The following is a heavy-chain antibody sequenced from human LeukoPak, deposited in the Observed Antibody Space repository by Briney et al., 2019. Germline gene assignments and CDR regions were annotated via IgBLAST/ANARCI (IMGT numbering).Heavy chain of an antibody. Sequence: GGSLRLSCAASGFTFSHHYMSWIRQAPGKGLEWVSHISSGNGYTDYADSVKGRFIISRDNAKNSLYLQMNSLRAEDTAVYYCARTHSPSGYSYFFDYWGQGTLVTVSS. V-gene: IGHV3-11*03. D-gene: IGHD3-22*01. CDR2: ISSGNGYT. CDR3: ARTHSPSGYSYFFDY. J-gene: IGHJ4*02. CDR1: GFTFSHHY.